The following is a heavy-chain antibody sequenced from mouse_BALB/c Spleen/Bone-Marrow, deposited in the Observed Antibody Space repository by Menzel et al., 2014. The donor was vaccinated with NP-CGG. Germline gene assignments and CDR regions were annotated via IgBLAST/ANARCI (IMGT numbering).Heavy chain of an antibody. CDR2: THYSGST. D-gene: IGHD2-4*01. Sequence: EVMLVESGPDLVKPSQSLSLTCTVTGYSITSGYNWHWIRQFPGNKLEWMGYTHYSGSTDYNPSLKSRISITRDTSKNQFFLQLISVTTEDTATYYCARDYDYLWFAYWGQGTLVTVSA. J-gene: IGHJ3*01. V-gene: IGHV3-1*02. CDR1: GYSITSGYN. CDR3: ARDYDYLWFAY.